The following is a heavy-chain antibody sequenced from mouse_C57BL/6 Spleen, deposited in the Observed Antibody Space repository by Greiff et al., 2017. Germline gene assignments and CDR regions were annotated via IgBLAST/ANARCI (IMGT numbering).Heavy chain of an antibody. D-gene: IGHD2-14*01. J-gene: IGHJ2*01. CDR3: AVRRYYYFDY. CDR1: GYAFSSYW. Sequence: VQLQQSGAELVKPGASVKISCKASGYAFSSYWMNWVKQGPGKGLEWIGQIYPGDGAPNYNGKVKGKATLTAGKSSSTADMQLSSLTSEDSSVYVCAVRRYYYFDYWGQGTTLTVSS. CDR2: IYPGDGAP. V-gene: IGHV1-80*01.